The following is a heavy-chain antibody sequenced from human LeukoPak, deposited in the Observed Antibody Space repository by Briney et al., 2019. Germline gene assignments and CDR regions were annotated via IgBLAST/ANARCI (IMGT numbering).Heavy chain of an antibody. D-gene: IGHD3-10*01. CDR1: GGSISSYY. V-gene: IGHV4-59*01. Sequence: PSETLSLTCTVSGGSISSYYWSWIRQPPGKGLEWIGYIYYSGSTNYNPSLKSRVTISVDTSKNQFSLKLSSVTAADTAVYYCARDLPYGSGSYPDYWGQGTLVTVSS. CDR2: IYYSGST. J-gene: IGHJ4*02. CDR3: ARDLPYGSGSYPDY.